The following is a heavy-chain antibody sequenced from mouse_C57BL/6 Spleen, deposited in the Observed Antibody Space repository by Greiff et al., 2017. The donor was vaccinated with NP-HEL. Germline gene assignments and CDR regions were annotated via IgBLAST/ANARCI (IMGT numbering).Heavy chain of an antibody. CDR3: ARSYDYDGRDWFAY. CDR2: ISNGGGST. J-gene: IGHJ3*01. D-gene: IGHD2-4*01. CDR1: GFTFSDYY. V-gene: IGHV5-12*01. Sequence: EVQLVESGGGLVQPGGSLKLSCAASGFTFSDYYMYWVRQTPEKRLEWVAYISNGGGSTYYPDTVKGRFTISRDNAKNTLYLQMSRLKSEDTAMYYCARSYDYDGRDWFAYWGQGTLVTVSA.